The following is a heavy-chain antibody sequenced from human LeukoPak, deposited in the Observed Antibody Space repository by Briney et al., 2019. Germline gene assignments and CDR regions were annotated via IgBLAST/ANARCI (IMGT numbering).Heavy chain of an antibody. CDR3: AKGDGYFDY. CDR2: ISYDGSNK. V-gene: IGHV3-30*18. D-gene: IGHD2-21*02. J-gene: IGHJ4*02. Sequence: GGSLRLSCAASGFTFSSYGMHWVRQAPGKGLEWVAVISYDGSNKYYADSVKGRFTISRDNSENTLYLQMNSLRAEDTAVYYCAKGDGYFDYWGQGTLVTVSS. CDR1: GFTFSSYG.